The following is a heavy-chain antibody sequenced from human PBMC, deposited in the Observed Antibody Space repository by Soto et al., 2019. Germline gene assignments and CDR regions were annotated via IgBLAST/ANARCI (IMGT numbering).Heavy chain of an antibody. CDR1: GGTFSSYA. CDR3: ARTGYYDSSGYYYYDY. J-gene: IGHJ4*02. Sequence: SVKVSCKASGGTFSSYAISWVRQAPGQGLEWMGGIIPIFGTANYAQKFQGRVTITADESTSTAYMELSSLRSEDTAVYYCARTGYYDSSGYYYYDYWGQGTLVTVSS. CDR2: IIPIFGTA. V-gene: IGHV1-69*13. D-gene: IGHD3-22*01.